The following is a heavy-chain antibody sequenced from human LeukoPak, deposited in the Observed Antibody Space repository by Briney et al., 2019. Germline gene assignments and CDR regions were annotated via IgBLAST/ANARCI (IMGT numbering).Heavy chain of an antibody. CDR3: ARGAGTTQLDY. J-gene: IGHJ4*02. V-gene: IGHV4-39*07. CDR1: GGSISSSSYY. D-gene: IGHD1-1*01. CDR2: IYYSGST. Sequence: QPSETLSLTCTVSGGSISSSSYYWGWIRQPPGKGLEWIGSIYYSGSTYYNPSLKSRVTISVDTSKNQFSLKLSSVTAADTAVYYCARGAGTTQLDYWGQGTLVTVSS.